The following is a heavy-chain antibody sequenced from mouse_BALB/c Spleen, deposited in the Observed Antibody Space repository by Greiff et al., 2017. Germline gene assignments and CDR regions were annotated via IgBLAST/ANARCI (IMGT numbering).Heavy chain of an antibody. Sequence: QVQLKESGPGLVAPSQSLSITCTVSGFSLTSYGVHWVRQPPGKGLEWLGVIWAGGSTNYNSALMSRLSISKDNSKSQVFLKMNSLQTDDTAMYYCARGRGWYFDVWGAGTTVTVSS. CDR2: IWAGGST. D-gene: IGHD3-1*01. J-gene: IGHJ1*01. CDR3: ARGRGWYFDV. V-gene: IGHV2-9*02. CDR1: GFSLTSYG.